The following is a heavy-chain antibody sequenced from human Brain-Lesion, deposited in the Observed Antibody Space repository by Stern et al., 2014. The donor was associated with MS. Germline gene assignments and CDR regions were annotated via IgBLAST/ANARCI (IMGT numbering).Heavy chain of an antibody. V-gene: IGHV4-4*02. Sequence: VQLVESGPGLVKPSGTLSLTCAVSGGSISSSNWWSWVRQSPGKGLEWIGESDHSGSTIYNPSLQSRVTVSVDKSQNRFSLNLRSVTAADTAVYFCARFPASRPHVFDSWGQGTLVTVSS. CDR1: GGSISSSNW. CDR3: ARFPASRPHVFDS. D-gene: IGHD6-13*01. J-gene: IGHJ4*02. CDR2: SDHSGST.